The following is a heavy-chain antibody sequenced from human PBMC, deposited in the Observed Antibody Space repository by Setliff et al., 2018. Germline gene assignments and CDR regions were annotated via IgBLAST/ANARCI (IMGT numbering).Heavy chain of an antibody. Sequence: SETLSLTCSVSGGSIDSHYWSWIRQPPGKGLEWIGSIYYSGNTNYNPSLRGRVIISLDTSKRQFALRINSVTAADTGVYYCARGLVDERTAYPYAEYFQYWGDGTLVTVSS. V-gene: IGHV4-59*11. CDR1: GGSIDSHY. CDR3: ARGLVDERTAYPYAEYFQY. J-gene: IGHJ4*01. D-gene: IGHD3-16*01. CDR2: IYYSGNT.